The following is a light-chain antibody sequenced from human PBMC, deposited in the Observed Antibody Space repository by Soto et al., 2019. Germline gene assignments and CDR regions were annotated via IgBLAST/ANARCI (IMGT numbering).Light chain of an antibody. Sequence: EIVLTQSPDTLSLSPGERATFSCRATQSITNNYVAGYQHKPGQAPRLLIYGASRRATGIPDRISGIGSGTDFTLSITRLEHEDFAVYYCHQYLDSPNTFGQGPKLEIK. CDR3: HQYLDSPNT. CDR2: GAS. CDR1: QSITNNY. V-gene: IGKV3-20*01. J-gene: IGKJ2*01.